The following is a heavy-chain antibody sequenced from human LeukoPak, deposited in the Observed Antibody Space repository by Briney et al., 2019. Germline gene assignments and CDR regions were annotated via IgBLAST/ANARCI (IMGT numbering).Heavy chain of an antibody. D-gene: IGHD5-24*01. Sequence: GASVKVSCKASGYTFTSYDVNWVRQATGQGLEWMGWMNPNSGNTGYAQKLQGRVTMTTDTSTSTAYMELRSLRSDDTAVYYCARGTPSRRLGPTNFDYWGQGTLVTVSS. CDR1: GYTFTSYD. CDR3: ARGTPSRRLGPTNFDY. CDR2: MNPNSGNT. V-gene: IGHV1-8*01. J-gene: IGHJ4*02.